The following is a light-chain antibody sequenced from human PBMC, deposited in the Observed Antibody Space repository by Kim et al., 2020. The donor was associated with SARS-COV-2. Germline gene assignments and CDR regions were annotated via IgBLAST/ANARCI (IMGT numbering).Light chain of an antibody. J-gene: IGLJ2*01. V-gene: IGLV1-44*01. CDR1: TSNIETNT. CDR3: AAWDDSPDGYVV. CDR2: TNN. Sequence: QRVSISWSGSTSNIETNTVNWYQQLPGAAPKLLIHTNNQRPSGVPDRFSGSRFGTSASLTISGLQSEDEADYFCAAWDDSPDGYVVFGGGTQLTVL.